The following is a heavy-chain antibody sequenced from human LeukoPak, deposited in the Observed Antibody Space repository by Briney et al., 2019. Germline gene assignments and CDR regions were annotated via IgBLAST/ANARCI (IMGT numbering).Heavy chain of an antibody. Sequence: SETLSLTCTVSRGSISSYYWSWIRQPPGKGLEWIGYIYYSGSTNYNPSLKSRVTISVDTSKNQFSLKLSSATAADTAVYYCARGYSGSYGRFDYWGPGTLVTVSS. CDR2: IYYSGST. CDR1: RGSISSYY. J-gene: IGHJ4*02. V-gene: IGHV4-59*01. D-gene: IGHD1-26*01. CDR3: ARGYSGSYGRFDY.